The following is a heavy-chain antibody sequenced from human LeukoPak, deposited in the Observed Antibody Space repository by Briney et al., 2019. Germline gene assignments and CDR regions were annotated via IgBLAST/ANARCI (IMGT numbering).Heavy chain of an antibody. D-gene: IGHD6-19*01. CDR3: AKSVQWLVTEYFQH. CDR2: ISGSGGST. Sequence: GGSLRLSCAASGFTFDDYAMHWVRQAPGKGLEWVSAISGSGGSTYYADSVKGRFTISRDNSKNTLYLQMNSLRAEDTAVYYCAKSVQWLVTEYFQHWGQGTLVTVSS. CDR1: GFTFDDYA. V-gene: IGHV3-23*01. J-gene: IGHJ1*01.